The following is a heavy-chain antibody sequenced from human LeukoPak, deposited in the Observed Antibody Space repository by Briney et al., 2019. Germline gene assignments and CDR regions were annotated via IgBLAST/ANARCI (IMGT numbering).Heavy chain of an antibody. CDR3: VKDHGWLLYS. Sequence: ETLSLTCAVHGGSFSDYYWSWVRQAPGKGLEWVSGISLDGATTYYAGSVEGRFTISRDNSKNTLYLQMNSLRADDTAVYYCVKDHGWLLYSWGQGTLVTVSS. CDR1: GGSFSDYY. CDR2: ISLDGATT. J-gene: IGHJ4*02. V-gene: IGHV3-23*01. D-gene: IGHD3-9*01.